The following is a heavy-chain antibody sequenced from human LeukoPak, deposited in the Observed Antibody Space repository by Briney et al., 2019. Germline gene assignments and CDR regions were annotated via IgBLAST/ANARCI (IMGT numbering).Heavy chain of an antibody. CDR1: GFTFSSYA. Sequence: GGSLRLSCAASGFTFSSYAMSWVRQAPGKGLEWVSAISGSGGSTYYADSVKGRFTIFRDNSKNTLYLQMSSLRAEDTAVYYCAKNRLVLYYFDYWGQGTLVTVSS. CDR3: AKNRLVLYYFDY. CDR2: ISGSGGST. J-gene: IGHJ4*02. D-gene: IGHD2-21*01. V-gene: IGHV3-23*01.